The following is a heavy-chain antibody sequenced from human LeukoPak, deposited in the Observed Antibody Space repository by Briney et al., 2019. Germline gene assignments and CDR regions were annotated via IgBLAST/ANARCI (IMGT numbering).Heavy chain of an antibody. J-gene: IGHJ4*02. CDR2: IYYSGST. CDR1: GGSISSGGYY. CDR3: AGDVDTAMVY. V-gene: IGHV4-31*03. D-gene: IGHD5-18*01. Sequence: PSETLSLTCTVSGGSISSGGYYWSWIRQHPGKGLEWIGNIYYSGSTYYNPSLKSRVTISVDTSKNQFSLKLSSVTAADTAVYYCAGDVDTAMVYWGQGTLVTVSS.